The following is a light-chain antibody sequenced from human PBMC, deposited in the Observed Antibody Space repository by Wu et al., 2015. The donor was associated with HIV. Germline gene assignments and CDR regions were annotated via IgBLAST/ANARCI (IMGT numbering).Light chain of an antibody. CDR2: GAS. J-gene: IGKJ3*01. CDR1: QSVGSN. V-gene: IGKV3-20*01. Sequence: EIVMTQSPATLSVSPGERASLSCRASQSVGSNFAWYQQKPGQAPRLLIYGASSRATGIPDRFSGSGSGTEFTLTISRLEPEDFAAYYCQQYGCSPFTFGPGTKVDIK. CDR3: QQYGCSPFT.